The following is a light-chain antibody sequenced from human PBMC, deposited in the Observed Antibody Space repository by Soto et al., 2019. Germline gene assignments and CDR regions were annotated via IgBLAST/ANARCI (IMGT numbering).Light chain of an antibody. J-gene: IGKJ2*01. CDR1: QSLVHSDGNSY. Sequence: DFVMTQTPLSSPVTLGQPASISCRSSQSLVHSDGNSYLSWLQQRPGQPPRRLIYMISNGLAGVPDRFSRSGAGTVFALQISGVEREDVVVYYCMQATQHFTFGQGTKLEIK. CDR2: MIS. CDR3: MQATQHFT. V-gene: IGKV2-24*01.